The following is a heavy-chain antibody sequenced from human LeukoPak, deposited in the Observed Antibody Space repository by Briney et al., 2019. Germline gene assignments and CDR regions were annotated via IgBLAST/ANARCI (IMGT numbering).Heavy chain of an antibody. CDR1: GYTFTSYY. J-gene: IGHJ4*02. Sequence: AASVKVSCKASGYTFTSYYMHWVRQAPGQGLEWMGIINPSGGSTSYAQKFQGRVTMTRDTSTSTVYMELSSLRSEDTAVYYCASAAYCSSTSCYNGIVDYWGQGTLVTVSS. V-gene: IGHV1-46*01. CDR2: INPSGGST. CDR3: ASAAYCSSTSCYNGIVDY. D-gene: IGHD2-2*02.